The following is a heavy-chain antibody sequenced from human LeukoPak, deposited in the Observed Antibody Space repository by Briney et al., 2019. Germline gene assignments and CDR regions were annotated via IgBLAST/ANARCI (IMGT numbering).Heavy chain of an antibody. CDR2: INDDGSTT. D-gene: IGHD5-24*01. Sequence: GGSLTLSCAASGFTFRRHWMHWVRQAPGKGLVWVSRINDDGSTTYYADSVKGRFSTSRDNPTNTIYPHMRSLRAHDTAVYYCAREEEMATKTDYWGEGTLVTVSS. CDR1: GFTFRRHW. J-gene: IGHJ4*02. CDR3: AREEEMATKTDY. V-gene: IGHV3-74*01.